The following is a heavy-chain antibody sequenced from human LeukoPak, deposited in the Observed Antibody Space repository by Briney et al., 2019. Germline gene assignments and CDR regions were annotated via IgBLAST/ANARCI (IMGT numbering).Heavy chain of an antibody. CDR3: ARETPRRGETRDGYR. J-gene: IGHJ4*02. V-gene: IGHV3-7*01. D-gene: IGHD5-24*01. CDR1: GFIFKKYW. CDR2: IKEDGSET. Sequence: GGSLRLSCAASGFIFKKYWMNWVRQVPGKGLECLANIKEDGSETYYADSVKGRFTISRDNPKNLLFLQINSLRVEDTAVYYCARETPRRGETRDGYRWGQGTVVTVSS.